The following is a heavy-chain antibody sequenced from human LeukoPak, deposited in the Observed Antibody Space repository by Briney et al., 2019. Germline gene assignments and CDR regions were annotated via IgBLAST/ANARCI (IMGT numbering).Heavy chain of an antibody. CDR2: INHSGST. Sequence: SETLSLTCAVYGGSFSGYYWSWIRQPPGKGLEWIGEINHSGSTNYNPSLKSRVTISVDTSKNQFSLKLSSVTAADTAVYYCAGYDSSGYYHIYWGQGTLVTVSS. V-gene: IGHV4-34*01. CDR3: AGYDSSGYYHIY. J-gene: IGHJ4*02. CDR1: GGSFSGYY. D-gene: IGHD3-22*01.